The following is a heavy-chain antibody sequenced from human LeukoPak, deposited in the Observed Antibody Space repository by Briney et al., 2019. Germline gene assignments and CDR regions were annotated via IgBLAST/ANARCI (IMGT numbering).Heavy chain of an antibody. D-gene: IGHD3-9*01. V-gene: IGHV3-7*01. J-gene: IGHJ3*02. CDR2: IKQDGSEK. CDR3: ARAPDVYDILTGYYTHPDAFDI. Sequence: PGGSLRLSCAASGFTFSSYWMSRVRQAPGKGLEWVANIKQDGSEKYYVDSVKGRFTISRDNAKNSLYLQMNSLRAEDTAVYYCARAPDVYDILTGYYTHPDAFDIWGQGTMVTVSS. CDR1: GFTFSSYW.